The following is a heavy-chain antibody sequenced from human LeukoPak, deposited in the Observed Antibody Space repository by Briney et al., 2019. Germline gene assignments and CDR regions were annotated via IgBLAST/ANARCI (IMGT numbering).Heavy chain of an antibody. CDR2: IYSSVST. CDR1: GAFISSYY. CDR3: ARGEVAKAGSFDN. J-gene: IGHJ3*02. V-gene: IGHV4-4*07. D-gene: IGHD1-26*01. Sequence: PSETLSLTCTVSGAFISSYYWSWIRQPAGKGLEWLGRIYSSVSTNYNLSLKFRVTREVDTSTDQFSLKLMSVTAADTAVYDCARGEVAKAGSFDNWGQGTMVTVSS.